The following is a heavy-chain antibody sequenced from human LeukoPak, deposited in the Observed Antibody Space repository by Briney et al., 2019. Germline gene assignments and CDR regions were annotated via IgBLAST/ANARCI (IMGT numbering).Heavy chain of an antibody. CDR1: GGSISSGGYY. Sequence: SETLSLTCTVSGGSISSGGYYWSWIRQHPGKGLEWIGYIYYSGSTYYNPSLKSRVTISVDTSKNQFSLKLSSVTAADTAVYYCASVDTAMATFDYWGQGTLVTVSS. V-gene: IGHV4-31*03. J-gene: IGHJ4*02. CDR3: ASVDTAMATFDY. D-gene: IGHD5-18*01. CDR2: IYYSGST.